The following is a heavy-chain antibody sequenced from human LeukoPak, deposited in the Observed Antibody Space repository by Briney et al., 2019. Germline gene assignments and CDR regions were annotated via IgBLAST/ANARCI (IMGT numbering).Heavy chain of an antibody. Sequence: SETLSLTCTVSGGSISSSMYYWGWIRQPPGRGLEWIGNILYSGSTYYNPSLKSRVTISVDTSKNQFSLRLSSVTAADTAAYSCARERGDYLRDGVFDYWAREPWSPSPQ. CDR1: GGSISSSMYY. V-gene: IGHV4-39*07. J-gene: IGHJ4*02. D-gene: IGHD5-24*01. CDR2: ILYSGST. CDR3: ARERGDYLRDGVFDY.